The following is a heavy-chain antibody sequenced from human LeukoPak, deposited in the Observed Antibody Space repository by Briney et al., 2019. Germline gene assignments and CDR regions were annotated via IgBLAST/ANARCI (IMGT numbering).Heavy chain of an antibody. CDR1: GGSISSGAYY. V-gene: IGHV4-30-4*01. CDR2: IYYSGNT. Sequence: SETLSLTCTVSGGSISSGAYYWSWIRQPPGKGLEWIGYIYYSGNTYSIPSLKSRVTISIDTSKNQFSLRLRSVTAADTAVYYCARDHRDGSGTYYNNWFDPWGQGTQVTVSS. J-gene: IGHJ5*02. D-gene: IGHD3-10*01. CDR3: ARDHRDGSGTYYNNWFDP.